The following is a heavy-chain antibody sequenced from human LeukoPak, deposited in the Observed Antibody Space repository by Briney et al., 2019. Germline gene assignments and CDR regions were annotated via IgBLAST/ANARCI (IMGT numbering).Heavy chain of an antibody. Sequence: SVKVSCKASRGTFSSYAISWVRQAPGQGLEWMGGIIPIFGTANYAQKFQGRVTITADKSTSTAYMELSSLRSEDTAVYYCAREGYCSGGSCFDYWGQGTLVTVSS. CDR1: RGTFSSYA. D-gene: IGHD2-15*01. CDR2: IIPIFGTA. CDR3: AREGYCSGGSCFDY. J-gene: IGHJ4*02. V-gene: IGHV1-69*06.